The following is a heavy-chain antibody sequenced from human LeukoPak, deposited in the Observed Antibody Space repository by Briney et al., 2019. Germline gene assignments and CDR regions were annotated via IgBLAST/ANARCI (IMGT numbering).Heavy chain of an antibody. CDR3: ATYSSGWYSAYYFDY. D-gene: IGHD6-19*01. V-gene: IGHV1-2*02. CDR1: GYTFTGYY. CDR2: INPNSGGT. J-gene: IGHJ4*02. Sequence: ASVKVSCKASGYTFTGYYMHWVRQAPGQGLEWMGWINPNSGGTNYAQKFQGRVTMTRDTSISTAYMELSRLRSDETAVYYCATYSSGWYSAYYFDYWGQGTLVTVSS.